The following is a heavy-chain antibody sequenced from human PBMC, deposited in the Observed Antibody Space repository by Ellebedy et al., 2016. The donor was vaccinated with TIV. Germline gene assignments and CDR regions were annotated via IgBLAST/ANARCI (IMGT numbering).Heavy chain of an antibody. J-gene: IGHJ6*02. D-gene: IGHD2-21*02. V-gene: IGHV3-21*01. CDR3: ARNLVVTDPSLSYGMDV. Sequence: GESLKISCTTSTFNFSSFTMNWVRQAPGKGLEWVSSISSNSNYIYYADSMRGRFTISRDNAKNSLYLQMNNLRAEDTDVYYCARNLVVTDPSLSYGMDVWGQGTTVTVS. CDR1: TFNFSSFT. CDR2: ISSNSNYI.